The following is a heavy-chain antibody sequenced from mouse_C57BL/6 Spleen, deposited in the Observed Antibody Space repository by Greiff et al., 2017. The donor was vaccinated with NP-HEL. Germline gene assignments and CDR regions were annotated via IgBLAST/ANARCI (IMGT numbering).Heavy chain of an antibody. CDR1: GFTFSSYG. CDR3: ARRREGGNFDV. J-gene: IGHJ1*03. CDR2: ISSGGSYT. V-gene: IGHV5-6*02. Sequence: EVKVVESGGDLVKPGGSLKLSCAASGFTFSSYGMSWVRQTPDKRLEWVATISSGGSYTYYPDSVKGRFTISRDNAKNTLYLQMSSLKSEDTAMYYCARRREGGNFDVWGTGTTVTVSS.